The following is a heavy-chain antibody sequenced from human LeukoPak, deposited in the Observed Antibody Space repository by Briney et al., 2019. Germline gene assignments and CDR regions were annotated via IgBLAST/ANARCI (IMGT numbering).Heavy chain of an antibody. J-gene: IGHJ5*02. CDR3: ARCGITFGGVKGFWFDP. Sequence: SETLSLTCTVSGGSISTYYWNWIRQPPGKGLEWIGYINHSGSTFHNPSLKSRVTISVDTSKNHFSLDLRSVTPADTAVYYCARCGITFGGVKGFWFDPWGQGTLVTVSS. D-gene: IGHD3-16*01. CDR2: INHSGST. CDR1: GGSISTYY. V-gene: IGHV4-59*01.